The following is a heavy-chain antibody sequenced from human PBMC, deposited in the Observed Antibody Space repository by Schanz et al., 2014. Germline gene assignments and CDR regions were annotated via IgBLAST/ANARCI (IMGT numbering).Heavy chain of an antibody. CDR2: ITGASDHI. V-gene: IGHV3-23*01. J-gene: IGHJ4*02. CDR1: GFTFSSYA. D-gene: IGHD3-10*01. CDR3: VRDELLWFGEVLSLDY. Sequence: EVQLLESGGGLVQPGGSLRLSCAASGFTFSSYAMSWVRQAPGKGLEWVSGITGASDHIDYAESVKGRFTISRDNSNKTVDLQMNSLRAEDTALYYCVRDELLWFGEVLSLDYWGQGALVTVSS.